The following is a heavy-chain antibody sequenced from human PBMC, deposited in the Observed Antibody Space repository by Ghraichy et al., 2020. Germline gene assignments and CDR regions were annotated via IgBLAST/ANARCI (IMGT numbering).Heavy chain of an antibody. V-gene: IGHV3-23*01. D-gene: IGHD2-21*02. CDR2: FSSSGIT. Sequence: GGPLRLSCAASGFGFSSYAMSWVRQAPGKGLEWVSGFSSSGITTYADSARGRLTISRDNSKNTLYLQMNSLRGDDTAIYYCAKDRHCCGNDCPGLFDYWGQGSPVTVSS. J-gene: IGHJ4*02. CDR1: GFGFSSYA. CDR3: AKDRHCCGNDCPGLFDY.